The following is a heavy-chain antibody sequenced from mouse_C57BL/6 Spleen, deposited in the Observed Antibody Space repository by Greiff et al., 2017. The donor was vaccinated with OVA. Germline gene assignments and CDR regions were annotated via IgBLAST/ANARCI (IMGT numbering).Heavy chain of an antibody. CDR2: IYPGDGDT. D-gene: IGHD4-1*01. Sequence: VQLQESGPELVKPGASVKISCKASGYAFSSSWMNWVKQRPGKGLEWIGRIYPGDGDTNYNGKFKGKATLTADKSSSTAYMQLSSLTSEDSAVYFCATLGPSWFAYWGQGTLVTVSA. J-gene: IGHJ3*01. CDR1: GYAFSSSW. CDR3: ATLGPSWFAY. V-gene: IGHV1-82*01.